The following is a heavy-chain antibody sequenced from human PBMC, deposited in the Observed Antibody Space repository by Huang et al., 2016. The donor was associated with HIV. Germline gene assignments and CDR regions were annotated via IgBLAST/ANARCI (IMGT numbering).Heavy chain of an antibody. V-gene: IGHV4-39*01. CDR1: GDFISSTNYY. J-gene: IGHJ4*02. CDR3: ASQHIGAAATWF. D-gene: IGHD6-13*01. Sequence: QLQLQESGPGQVKPSETLSLTCTVSGDFISSTNYYWGWIRQSPGKGLEWVGSVYQRGSTNYNPSLKSRVTLSVDTSRNQFSLRVNSVTAADTAVYYCASQHIGAAATWFWGRGTQVAVSS. CDR2: VYQRGST.